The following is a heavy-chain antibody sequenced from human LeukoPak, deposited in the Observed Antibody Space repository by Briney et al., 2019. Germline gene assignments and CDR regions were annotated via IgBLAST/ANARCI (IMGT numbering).Heavy chain of an antibody. Sequence: SQTLSLTCTVSGGSLNSDGYYWGWIPPHPGTGLEWIGYIYYSGSTYYNPSLKSRVTISVDTSKNQFSLKLSCVTAADTAVYYCARVSGGDAFDIWGQGTMVTGSS. CDR2: IYYSGST. CDR3: ARVSGGDAFDI. D-gene: IGHD3-10*01. CDR1: GGSLNSDGYY. J-gene: IGHJ3*02. V-gene: IGHV4-31*03.